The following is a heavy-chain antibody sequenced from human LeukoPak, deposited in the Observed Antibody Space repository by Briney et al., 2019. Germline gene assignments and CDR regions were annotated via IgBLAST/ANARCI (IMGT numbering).Heavy chain of an antibody. Sequence: GGSLRLSCAASGFSFSATWMTRVRQAPGKGLECVANIKPDGSERYYLDSVKGRFTVSRDNAKTSLYLQMNSLRVEDTATYYCASDLNHDSGGWGQVTMVTVSS. V-gene: IGHV3-7*01. CDR3: ASDLNHDSGG. D-gene: IGHD3-22*01. CDR1: GFSFSATW. CDR2: IKPDGSER. J-gene: IGHJ4*02.